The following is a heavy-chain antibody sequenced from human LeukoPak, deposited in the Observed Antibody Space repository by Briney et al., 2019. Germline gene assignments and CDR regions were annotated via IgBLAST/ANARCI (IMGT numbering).Heavy chain of an antibody. D-gene: IGHD3-9*01. Sequence: PGVSLRLSCAASVITFSSYAMSWVRQAPGKGLEWVSAISGSGGSTYYADSVKGRFTISSDNSKNTLYLQMNSLRAEDTAVYYFLYVLLKTAYDILTGYFTYGMDVWGQGTTVTVSS. CDR2: ISGSGGST. V-gene: IGHV3-23*01. CDR1: VITFSSYA. CDR3: LYVLLKTAYDILTGYFTYGMDV. J-gene: IGHJ6*02.